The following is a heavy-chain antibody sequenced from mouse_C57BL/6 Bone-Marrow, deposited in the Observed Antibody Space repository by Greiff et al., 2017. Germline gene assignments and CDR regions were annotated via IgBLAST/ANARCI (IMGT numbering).Heavy chain of an antibody. CDR1: GFSFNTYA. D-gene: IGHD2-4*01. V-gene: IGHV10-1*01. J-gene: IGHJ4*01. Sequence: DVMLVESGGGLVQPKGSLKLSCAASGFSFNTYAMNWVRQAPGKGLEWVARIRSKSNNYATYYADSVKDRFTISRDDSESMLYLQMNNLKTEDTAVYYCVRDLIYDYDEGYAMDYWGQGTSVTVSS. CDR3: VRDLIYDYDEGYAMDY. CDR2: IRSKSNNYAT.